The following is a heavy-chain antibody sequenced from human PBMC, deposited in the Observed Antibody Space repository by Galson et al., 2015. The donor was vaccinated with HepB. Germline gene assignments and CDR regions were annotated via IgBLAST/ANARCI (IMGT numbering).Heavy chain of an antibody. Sequence: LRLSCAASGFTFSNYWMHWVRQAPGKGLEWVANINPDGSETYYVASLKGRFTISRDNDKNSLYLQMDNLRVGDTAVYYCARRISLVRGIITRPDYYYGMDVWGQGTTVTVAS. CDR3: ARRISLVRGIITRPDYYYGMDV. CDR2: INPDGSET. J-gene: IGHJ6*02. CDR1: GFTFSNYW. V-gene: IGHV3-7*03. D-gene: IGHD3-10*01.